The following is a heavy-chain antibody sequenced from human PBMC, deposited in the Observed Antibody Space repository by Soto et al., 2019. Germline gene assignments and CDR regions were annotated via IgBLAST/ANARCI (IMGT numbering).Heavy chain of an antibody. D-gene: IGHD5-12*01. Sequence: EASVKVSCKASGGTFSSYAISWVRQAPGQGLEWMGGIIPIFGTANYAQKFQGRVTITADESTSTAYMELSSLRSEDTAVYYCARLRGYSGYDWFPYYYYGMDVWGQGTTVTVSS. CDR2: IIPIFGTA. CDR3: ARLRGYSGYDWFPYYYYGMDV. V-gene: IGHV1-69*13. CDR1: GGTFSSYA. J-gene: IGHJ6*02.